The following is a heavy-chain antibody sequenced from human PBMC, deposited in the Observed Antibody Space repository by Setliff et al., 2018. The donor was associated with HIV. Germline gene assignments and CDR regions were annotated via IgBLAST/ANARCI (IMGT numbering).Heavy chain of an antibody. D-gene: IGHD5-12*01. Sequence: PSETLSLTCTVSGGSISGYYWSWIRQHPGKGLEWIGYIYYSGSTYYNPSLKSRVTISIDTSKNQFSLKLSSVTAADTAVYYCARGLVVVTDSDYDTNYYYYYYMDVWGKGTTVTVSS. CDR3: ARGLVVVTDSDYDTNYYYYYYMDV. J-gene: IGHJ6*03. CDR2: IYYSGST. CDR1: GGSISGYY. V-gene: IGHV4-31*03.